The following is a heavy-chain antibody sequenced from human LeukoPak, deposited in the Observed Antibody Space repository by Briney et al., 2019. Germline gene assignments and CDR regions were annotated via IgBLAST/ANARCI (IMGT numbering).Heavy chain of an antibody. CDR3: ARDSTMVRGVMSHYYYYYMDV. D-gene: IGHD3-10*01. CDR1: GGSISTYY. CDR2: IYTSGST. Sequence: SETLSLTCTVSGGSISTYYWSWIRQPAGKGLEWIGRIYTSGSTSYNPSLKSRVTMSVDTSKNQFSLKLSSVTAADTAVYYCARDSTMVRGVMSHYYYYYMDVWGKGTTVTVSS. J-gene: IGHJ6*03. V-gene: IGHV4-4*07.